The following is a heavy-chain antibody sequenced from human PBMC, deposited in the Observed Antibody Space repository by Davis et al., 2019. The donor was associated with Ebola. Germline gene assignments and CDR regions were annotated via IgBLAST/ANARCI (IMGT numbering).Heavy chain of an antibody. J-gene: IGHJ2*01. CDR1: GGSISSYY. CDR2: IYYSGST. V-gene: IGHV4-59*01. CDR3: ASAGGYYYDSSGYYSNWYFDL. Sequence: MPSETLSLTCTVSGGSISSYYWSWIRQPPGKGLEWIGYIYYSGSTKYNPSLKSRVTISVDTSKNQFSLKLSSVTAADTAVYYCASAGGYYYDSSGYYSNWYFDLWGRGTLVTVSS. D-gene: IGHD3-22*01.